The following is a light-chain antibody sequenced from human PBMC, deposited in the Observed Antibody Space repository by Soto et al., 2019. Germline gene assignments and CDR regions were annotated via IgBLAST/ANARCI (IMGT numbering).Light chain of an antibody. J-gene: IGLJ2*01. V-gene: IGLV1-47*01. Sequence: QSVLTQPPLASGTPGQRVTISCSGSSSNIGSNYVYWYQQLPGTAPKLLIYRNNQRPSGVPDRFSGSKSGTSASLAISGLRSEDEADYYCAAWDDSLSAGVFGGGTKLTVL. CDR3: AAWDDSLSAGV. CDR2: RNN. CDR1: SSNIGSNY.